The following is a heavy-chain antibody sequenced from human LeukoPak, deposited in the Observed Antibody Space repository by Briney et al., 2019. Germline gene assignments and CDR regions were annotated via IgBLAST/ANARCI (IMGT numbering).Heavy chain of an antibody. V-gene: IGHV4-39*01. CDR1: GGSVSSSFYY. D-gene: IGHD1-26*01. Sequence: SETLSLTCTVSGGSVSSSFYYWGWIRQPPGKGLEWIGSMYFSGSTHYNPSLKSRVTISVDTSKNQFSLKLSSVTAADTAVYYCANAASYSVDYWGQGTLVTVSS. J-gene: IGHJ4*02. CDR2: MYFSGST. CDR3: ANAASYSVDY.